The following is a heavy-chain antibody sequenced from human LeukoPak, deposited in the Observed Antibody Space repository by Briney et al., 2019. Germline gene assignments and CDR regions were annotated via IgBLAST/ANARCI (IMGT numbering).Heavy chain of an antibody. CDR1: GGAISSSSHY. CDR2: IYHSGST. D-gene: IGHD4-17*01. CDR3: ARNTTVTDWYFDL. V-gene: IGHV4-39*01. J-gene: IGHJ2*01. Sequence: SETLSLTCTVSGGAISSSSHYWGWIRQSPGKGLEWIGSIYHSGSTVYNPSLKSRVAISVDTSRNQFSLKLGSVTASDTAVYYCARNTTVTDWYFDLWGRGTLVTVSS.